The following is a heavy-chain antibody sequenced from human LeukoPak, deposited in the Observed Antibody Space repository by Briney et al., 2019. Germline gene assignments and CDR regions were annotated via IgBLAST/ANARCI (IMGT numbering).Heavy chain of an antibody. D-gene: IGHD6-6*01. CDR2: ISGSGDNT. CDR1: GFTFSSYA. CDR3: AKWKYSNSGIDDY. J-gene: IGHJ4*02. V-gene: IGHV3-23*01. Sequence: PPGGSLRLSCAASGFTFSSYAMSWVRQVPGKGLEWVSVISGSGDNTYYADFVKGRFTISRDNSKNMLYLQMNSLRAEDTAVYYCAKWKYSNSGIDDYWGQGTLDTVSS.